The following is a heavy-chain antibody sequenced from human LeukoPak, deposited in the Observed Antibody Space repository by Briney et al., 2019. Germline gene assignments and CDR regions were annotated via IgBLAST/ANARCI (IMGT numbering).Heavy chain of an antibody. J-gene: IGHJ4*02. D-gene: IGHD2-15*01. V-gene: IGHV3-7*04. CDR2: IQRDGGDK. CDR3: AKERPTRRYCSGGSCYSRYFDY. CDR1: GFTFSTYS. Sequence: GGSLRLSCAASGFTFSTYSMSWVRQAPGKGLEWVASIQRDGGDKYYVDSVKGRFTISRDNAKTLLYLQMNNLRDEDTAVYYCAKERPTRRYCSGGSCYSRYFDYWGQGTRVTVSS.